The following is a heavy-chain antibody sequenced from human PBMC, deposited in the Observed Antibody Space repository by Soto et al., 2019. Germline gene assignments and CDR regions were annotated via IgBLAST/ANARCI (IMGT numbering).Heavy chain of an antibody. V-gene: IGHV1-69*13. J-gene: IGHJ4*02. CDR1: GGTFSSYA. D-gene: IGHD3-22*01. Sequence: SVKVSCKASGGTFSSYAISWVRQAPGQGLEWMGGIIPIFGTANYAQKFQGRVTITADESTSTAYMELSSLRSEDTAVYYCARDYYDSSGPGYWGQGTLVTVSS. CDR2: IIPIFGTA. CDR3: ARDYYDSSGPGY.